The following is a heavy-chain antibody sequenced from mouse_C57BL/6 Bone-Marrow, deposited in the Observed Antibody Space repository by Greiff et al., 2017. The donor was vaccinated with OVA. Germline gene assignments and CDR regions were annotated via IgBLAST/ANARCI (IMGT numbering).Heavy chain of an antibody. D-gene: IGHD2-2*01. J-gene: IGHJ4*01. CDR3: ARRDGYDYAMDY. CDR2: IYPGDGDT. V-gene: IGHV1-80*01. Sequence: VQLQQSGAELVKPGASVKISCKASGYAFSSYWMNWVKQRPGKGLEWIGQIYPGDGDTNSNGKFKGKATLTADKSSSTAYMQLSSLTSEDSAVYFCARRDGYDYAMDYWGQGTSVTVSS. CDR1: GYAFSSYW.